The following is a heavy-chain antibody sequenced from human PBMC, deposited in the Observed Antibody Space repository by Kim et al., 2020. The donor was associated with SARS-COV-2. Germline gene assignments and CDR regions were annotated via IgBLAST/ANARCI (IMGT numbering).Heavy chain of an antibody. CDR3: ARKKPYTGMDV. CDR2: IGSAGDT. CDR1: GFTISTYD. D-gene: IGHD3-16*01. Sequence: GGSLRLSCAASGFTISTYDMQWVRQVKGETPEWVSAIGSAGDTYYLGSVSGRFTISRENGKNSLYLQMNSLRVGDTAVYYCARKKPYTGMDVWGQGTTVTVS. J-gene: IGHJ6*02. V-gene: IGHV3-13*04.